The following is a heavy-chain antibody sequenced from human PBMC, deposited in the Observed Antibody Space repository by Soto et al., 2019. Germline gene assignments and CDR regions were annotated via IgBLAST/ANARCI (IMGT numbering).Heavy chain of an antibody. CDR2: SHQSGRT. Sequence: QVQLQESGPGLVKPSGTLSLTCTVSGDSMSSSNWWNWVRQIPGKGLQWIGESHQSGRTNYNPSLKSRVTIPVDESKNRFSLDLNSVTAADTGVYFCARSEATVLDSWGQGTLVIVSS. J-gene: IGHJ4*02. CDR3: ARSEATVLDS. D-gene: IGHD4-17*01. V-gene: IGHV4-4*02. CDR1: GDSMSSSNW.